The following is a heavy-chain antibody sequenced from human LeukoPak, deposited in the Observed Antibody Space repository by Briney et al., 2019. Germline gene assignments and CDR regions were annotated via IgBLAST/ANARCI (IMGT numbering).Heavy chain of an antibody. J-gene: IGHJ6*03. D-gene: IGHD3-10*01. V-gene: IGHV3-23*01. Sequence: PGGSLRLSCAASGFTFSSYAMSWVRQAPGKGLEWVSAISGSGGSTYYADSVKGRFTISRDNSKNTLYLQMNSLRADDTAVYYCAKNCGSGSSVKYYYYMDVWGKGTTVTVSS. CDR3: AKNCGSGSSVKYYYYMDV. CDR2: ISGSGGST. CDR1: GFTFSSYA.